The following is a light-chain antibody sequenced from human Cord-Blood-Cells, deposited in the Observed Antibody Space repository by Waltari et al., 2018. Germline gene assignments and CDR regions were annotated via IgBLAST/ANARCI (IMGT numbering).Light chain of an antibody. Sequence: AIQFTQSPSSLSASVGDRVTITCRASQGISSALAWYQQKPGKAPKLLIYDASSLESGVPSRFSGSGSGTDFTLTISSLQPEDFATYYGQQFNSYLYTFGQGTKLEIK. J-gene: IGKJ2*01. CDR1: QGISSA. V-gene: IGKV1-13*02. CDR3: QQFNSYLYT. CDR2: DAS.